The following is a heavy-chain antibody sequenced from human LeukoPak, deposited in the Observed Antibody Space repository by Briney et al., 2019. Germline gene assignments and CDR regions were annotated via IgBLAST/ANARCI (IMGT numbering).Heavy chain of an antibody. V-gene: IGHV3-20*04. J-gene: IGHJ3*02. D-gene: IGHD3-10*01. CDR1: GFTFDDYG. CDR3: ARDLGSGSYRAFDIWGQGFDI. CDR2: INWNGGST. Sequence: PGGSLRLSCAASGFTFDDYGMSWVRQAPGKGLEWVSGINWNGGSTGYADSVKGRFTISRDNAKNSLYLQMNSLRAEDTALYYCARDLGSGSYRAFDIWGQGFDIWGQGTVVTVSS.